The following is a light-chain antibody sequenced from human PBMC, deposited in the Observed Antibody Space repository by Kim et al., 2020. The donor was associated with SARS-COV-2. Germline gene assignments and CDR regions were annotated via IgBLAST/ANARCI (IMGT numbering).Light chain of an antibody. V-gene: IGLV3-9*01. CDR1: SIGAKS. Sequence: SYELTQPLSESVALGQTARITCGGSSIGAKSVHWYQQKPGQAPVLVIYRDRNRPSGIPERFSGSNSGNTATLTISRAQAGVEADYYCHVWDSNTAVFGGG. CDR2: RDR. J-gene: IGLJ2*01. CDR3: HVWDSNTAV.